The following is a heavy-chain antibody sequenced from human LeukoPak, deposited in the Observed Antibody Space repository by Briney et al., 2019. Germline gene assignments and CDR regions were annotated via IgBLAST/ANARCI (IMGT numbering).Heavy chain of an antibody. J-gene: IGHJ4*02. V-gene: IGHV3-74*01. D-gene: IGHD3-10*01. CDR2: INTDGSST. CDR1: GFTFSSYW. Sequence: GGSLRLSCAASGFTFSSYWMHWVRQAPGKGLVWVSRINTDGSSTSYADSVKGRFTISRDNSKNTVYLQMNSLRADDTALYYCAGVLTLWFGALDYWGQGRMVSV. CDR3: AGVLTLWFGALDY.